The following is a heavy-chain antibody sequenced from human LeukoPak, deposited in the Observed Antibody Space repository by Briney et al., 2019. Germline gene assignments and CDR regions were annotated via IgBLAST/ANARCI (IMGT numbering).Heavy chain of an antibody. Sequence: PGGSLRLSCEASGFTFSAYYISWFRQAPGKGLEWVSGLSSSGDSTYYADSVKGRFTISKDKSKNTLYLQMNSLRAEDTAVYYCARHSSDWYVFEYWGQGTLVTVSS. CDR1: GFTFSAYY. D-gene: IGHD6-19*01. CDR3: ARHSSDWYVFEY. J-gene: IGHJ4*02. CDR2: LSSSGDST. V-gene: IGHV3-23*01.